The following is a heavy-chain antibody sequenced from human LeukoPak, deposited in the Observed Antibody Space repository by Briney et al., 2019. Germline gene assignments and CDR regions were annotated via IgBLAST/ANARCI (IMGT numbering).Heavy chain of an antibody. J-gene: IGHJ6*03. CDR2: ISAYNGNT. CDR1: GYTFTSYG. V-gene: IGHV1-18*01. CDR3: ARGVDGDLAWAYYYYYMDV. Sequence: ASVKVSCKASGYTFTSYGISWVRQAPGQGLEWMGWISAYNGNTNYAQKLQGRVTMTTDTSTSTAYMELSSLRSDDTAVYYCARGVDGDLAWAYYYYYMDVWGKGTTVTVSS. D-gene: IGHD4-17*01.